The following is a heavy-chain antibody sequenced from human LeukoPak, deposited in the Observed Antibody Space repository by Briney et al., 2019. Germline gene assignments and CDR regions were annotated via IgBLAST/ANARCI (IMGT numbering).Heavy chain of an antibody. CDR1: GYTFTRYY. Sequence: GASVKVSCKASGYTFTRYYMHWVRQAPGQGLEWMGRINPNSGGTNYAQKFQGRATMTRDTSISTAYMELSRLRSDDTAVYYCARQKYGSGTDYWGQGTLVTVSS. J-gene: IGHJ4*02. D-gene: IGHD3-10*01. CDR3: ARQKYGSGTDY. V-gene: IGHV1-2*06. CDR2: INPNSGGT.